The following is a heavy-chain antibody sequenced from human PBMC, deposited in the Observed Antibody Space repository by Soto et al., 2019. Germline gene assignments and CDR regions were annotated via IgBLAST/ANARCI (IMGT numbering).Heavy chain of an antibody. CDR3: ARDFYGGYTYVPGDY. CDR2: IHGDGGKI. CDR1: GFMFSAYW. Sequence: EVQLVESGGGLVQPGGSLRLSCAASGFMFSAYWMSWVRQAPGKGLEWVANIHGDGGKIYYVDSVKGRFTISRDNAKRALYLQMNILRAEDTAVYYCARDFYGGYTYVPGDYWGQGALVAVSS. J-gene: IGHJ4*02. D-gene: IGHD5-18*01. V-gene: IGHV3-7*01.